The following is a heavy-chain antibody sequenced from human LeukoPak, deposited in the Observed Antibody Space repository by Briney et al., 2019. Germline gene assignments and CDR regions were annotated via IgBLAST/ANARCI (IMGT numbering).Heavy chain of an antibody. J-gene: IGHJ4*02. CDR1: GDSVSSNSAA. V-gene: IGHV6-1*01. CDR2: TYYRSKWYN. D-gene: IGHD3-22*01. Sequence: SQTLSLTCAISGDSVSSNSAAWNWIRQSPSRGLEWLGRTYYRSKWYNDYAVSVKSRITINPDTSKNQFSLQLNSVTPEDTAVYYCARTKCYYDSSGYYSYFDYWGQGTLVTVSS. CDR3: ARTKCYYDSSGYYSYFDY.